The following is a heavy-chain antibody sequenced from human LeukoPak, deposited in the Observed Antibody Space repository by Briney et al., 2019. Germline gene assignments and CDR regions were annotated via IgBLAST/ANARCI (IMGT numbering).Heavy chain of an antibody. CDR2: INHSGST. CDR1: GGAFSGYY. V-gene: IGHV4-34*01. CDR3: ASRPLYYYDSSGYQLGYYFDY. D-gene: IGHD3-22*01. Sequence: PSETPSPTRAVYGGAFSGYYWSWIRQPPGKGLEWIGGINHSGSTNYNPSLKSRVTISVDTSKNQFSLKLSSVTAADTAVYYCASRPLYYYDSSGYQLGYYFDYWGQGTLVTVSS. J-gene: IGHJ4*02.